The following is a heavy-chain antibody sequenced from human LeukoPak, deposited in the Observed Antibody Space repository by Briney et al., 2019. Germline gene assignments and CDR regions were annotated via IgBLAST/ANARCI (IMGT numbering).Heavy chain of an antibody. D-gene: IGHD2-21*01. CDR2: IHHSGGIT. CDR1: GGSLSGYF. V-gene: IGHV4-59*08. J-gene: IGHJ6*02. CDR3: ARIMFVVEGYGMDV. Sequence: KRSETLTLACTVSGGSLSGYFWSWLRQPPGKRLEWIGYIHHSGGITYYNPSLKSRVTISLDTSKNQFSMRLTSVTAADTAVYYCARIMFVVEGYGMDVWGQGTTVTVS.